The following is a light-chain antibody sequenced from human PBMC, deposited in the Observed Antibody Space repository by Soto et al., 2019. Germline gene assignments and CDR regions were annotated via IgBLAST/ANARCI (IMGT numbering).Light chain of an antibody. CDR3: QQYWSSPRT. CDR2: QAS. J-gene: IGKJ1*01. Sequence: EVVLTQSPGTLSLSPGERATLSCRASQSVRSTYLAWYRQNPGQAPRLLIYQASNRATGIPDRFSGSGSGADFTLTISRLVPEDFAVYYCQQYWSSPRTFGQGTKVDIK. V-gene: IGKV3-20*01. CDR1: QSVRSTY.